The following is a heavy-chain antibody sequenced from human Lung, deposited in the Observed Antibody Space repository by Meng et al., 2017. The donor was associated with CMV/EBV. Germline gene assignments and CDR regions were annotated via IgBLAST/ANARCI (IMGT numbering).Heavy chain of an antibody. Sequence: ETLSLXCTASGFTFNRFWIHWVRQAPGKGPVWVSVINTDGATTRYADSVKGRFTISRDNTKSTLYLQMNSLRAEDTAVYYCASANHFGSGMAFDPWGQGTLVTVSS. J-gene: IGHJ5*02. CDR3: ASANHFGSGMAFDP. CDR2: INTDGATT. CDR1: GFTFNRFW. V-gene: IGHV3-74*01. D-gene: IGHD3-10*01.